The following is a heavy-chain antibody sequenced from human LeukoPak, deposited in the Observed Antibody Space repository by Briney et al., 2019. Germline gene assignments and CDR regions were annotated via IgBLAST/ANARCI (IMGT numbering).Heavy chain of an antibody. J-gene: IGHJ5*02. Sequence: PVKVSCKASGGTFSSYAISWVRQAPGQGLEWMGGIIPIFGTANYAQKFQGRVTITADESTSTAYMELSSLRSEDTAVYYCARDSWDSSGYYLNWFDPWGQGTLVTVSS. V-gene: IGHV1-69*13. CDR3: ARDSWDSSGYYLNWFDP. D-gene: IGHD3-22*01. CDR1: GGTFSSYA. CDR2: IIPIFGTA.